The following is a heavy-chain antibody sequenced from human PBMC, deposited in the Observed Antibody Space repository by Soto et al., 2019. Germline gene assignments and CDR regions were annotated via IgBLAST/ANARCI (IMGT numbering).Heavy chain of an antibody. CDR2: IMPILGLP. D-gene: IGHD2-15*01. CDR3: AGDPDCRDGSCYGMDV. V-gene: IGHV1-69*08. Sequence: QVRLVQSGAEVRKPGSSVKVSCKASGATFSIYTISWVRQAPGQGLEWLGRIMPILGLPNYAQNFQGRVTIPADKSTSTAYMELNSLRSEDTAVYYCAGDPDCRDGSCYGMDVWGQGTTVTVSS. CDR1: GATFSIYT. J-gene: IGHJ6*02.